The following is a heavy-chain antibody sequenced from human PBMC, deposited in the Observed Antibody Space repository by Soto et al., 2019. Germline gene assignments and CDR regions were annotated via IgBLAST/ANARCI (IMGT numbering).Heavy chain of an antibody. CDR2: FDPEDGET. J-gene: IGHJ5*01. CDR1: GYTLTELS. D-gene: IGHD2-2*01. CDR3: ATVFWVGVPAALLHNWFDS. V-gene: IGHV1-24*01. Sequence: GASVKVSCKVSGYTLTELSMHWVRQAPGKGLEWMGGFDPEDGETIYAQKFQGRVTMTEDTSTDTAYMELSSLRSEDTAVYYCATVFWVGVPAALLHNWFDSRGPGTLVTLSS.